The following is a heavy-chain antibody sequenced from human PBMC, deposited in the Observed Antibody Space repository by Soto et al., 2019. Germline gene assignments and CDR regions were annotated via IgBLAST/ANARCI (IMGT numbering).Heavy chain of an antibody. D-gene: IGHD6-6*01. CDR3: AIEYSSSPPYYPIGY. CDR1: GGTFSSYS. J-gene: IGHJ4*02. CDR2: IIPIFGTA. V-gene: IGHV1-69*01. Sequence: QVQLVQSGAEVKKPGSSVKVSCKASGGTFSSYSISWVRQAPGQGLEWMGGIIPIFGTANYAQKFQGRVTITADESTSTAYMELSSLRSEDTPVYYCAIEYSSSPPYYPIGYWGQGTLVTVSS.